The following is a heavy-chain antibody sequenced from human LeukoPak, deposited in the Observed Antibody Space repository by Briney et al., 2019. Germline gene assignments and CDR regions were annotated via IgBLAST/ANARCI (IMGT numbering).Heavy chain of an antibody. D-gene: IGHD3-9*01. CDR2: IYYSGST. CDR3: ARCTIGSDAFDI. V-gene: IGHV4-31*03. Sequence: PSETLSLTCTVSGGSISSGGYYRSWIRQRPGKDLEWVGYIYYSGSTYDNPSLKSRVIISVDTSKNQSSLKLSSVTAADTAVYYCARCTIGSDAFDIWGQGTMVTVSS. J-gene: IGHJ3*02. CDR1: GGSISSGGYY.